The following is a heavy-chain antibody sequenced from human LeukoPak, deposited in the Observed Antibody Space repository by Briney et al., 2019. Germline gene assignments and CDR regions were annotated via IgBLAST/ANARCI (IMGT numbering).Heavy chain of an antibody. CDR1: GGSISSFY. J-gene: IGHJ4*02. CDR2: IYNSGST. V-gene: IGHV4-59*12. Sequence: SETLSLTCTVSGGSISSFYWSWIRQPPGKGLEWIGYIYNSGSTNSNPSLKSRVTISVDASKNLFSLKLTSVTAADTAVYYCARGPHSGAFDYWGQGTLVTVSS. CDR3: ARGPHSGAFDY. D-gene: IGHD1-26*01.